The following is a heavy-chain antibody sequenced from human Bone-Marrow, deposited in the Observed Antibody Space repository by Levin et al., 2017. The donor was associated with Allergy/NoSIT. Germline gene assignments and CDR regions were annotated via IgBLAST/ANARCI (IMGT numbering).Heavy chain of an antibody. J-gene: IGHJ1*01. CDR3: ASGGRVLGDGYKFWSEF. CDR2: ISSEAGYI. D-gene: IGHD5-24*01. CDR1: GITFSSHT. Sequence: GESLKISCAASGITFSSHTMSWVRRAPGKGLEWVSTISSEAGYIFYADSVEGRFTISRDKAKNSLYLQMNSLRGEDKAVYYCASGGRVLGDGYKFWSEFWGQGTLVTVAS. V-gene: IGHV3-21*01.